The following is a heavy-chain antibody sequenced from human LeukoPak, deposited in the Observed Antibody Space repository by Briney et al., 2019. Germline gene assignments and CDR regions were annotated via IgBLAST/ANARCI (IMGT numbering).Heavy chain of an antibody. D-gene: IGHD3-3*02. CDR2: VYHTGST. Sequence: SETLSLTCTVSGASISSDSNYWAWVRQPPGKGLQWIGSVYHTGSTFYNPSLMSRVSISIDSSKNQFSLKLSSVTVADTALYYCARDISISWFYSWGQGTLVSVSS. CDR1: GASISSDSNY. V-gene: IGHV4-39*07. J-gene: IGHJ5*01. CDR3: ARDISISWFYS.